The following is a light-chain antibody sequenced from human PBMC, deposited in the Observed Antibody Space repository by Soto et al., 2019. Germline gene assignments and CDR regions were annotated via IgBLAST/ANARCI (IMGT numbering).Light chain of an antibody. CDR1: QSVLYSSNNKNY. J-gene: IGKJ3*01. V-gene: IGKV4-1*01. CDR2: WAS. Sequence: DIVMTQSPDSLAVSLGERATINCKSSQSVLYSSNNKNYLAWYQQKPGQPPKLLIYWASTRESGVPDRFSGSGFGTDFTLTISSLQAEDVAVYYCQQYYSTPRFGPGTKVDIK. CDR3: QQYYSTPR.